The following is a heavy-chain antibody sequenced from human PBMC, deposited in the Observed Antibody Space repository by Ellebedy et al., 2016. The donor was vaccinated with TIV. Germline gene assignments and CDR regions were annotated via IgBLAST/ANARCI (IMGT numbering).Heavy chain of an antibody. J-gene: IGHJ6*02. D-gene: IGHD2-8*01. Sequence: GESLKISCAASGFTFSSYAMSWVRQAPGKGLEWVSSISGSGDKTHYAGSVKGRFTISRDNSKNTLYLQMNSLRAEDTAVYYCARDSTSDGPYGMDVWGQGTTVTVSS. CDR3: ARDSTSDGPYGMDV. CDR1: GFTFSSYA. CDR2: ISGSGDKT. V-gene: IGHV3-23*01.